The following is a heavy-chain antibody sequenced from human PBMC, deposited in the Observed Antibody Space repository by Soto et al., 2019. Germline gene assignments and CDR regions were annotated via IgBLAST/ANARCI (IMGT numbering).Heavy chain of an antibody. V-gene: IGHV3-21*01. CDR2: ISPTSEYI. CDR3: AIKNYYADSGFYDY. CDR1: GFSFSRHS. Sequence: GGSLRLSCAASGFSFSRHSMNWVRQAPGKGLEWVSSISPTSEYIYHADSVKGRFTISRDNAKNSLYLQMDSLRADDTAVYYCAIKNYYADSGFYDYWGQGALVTVSA. J-gene: IGHJ4*02. D-gene: IGHD3-22*01.